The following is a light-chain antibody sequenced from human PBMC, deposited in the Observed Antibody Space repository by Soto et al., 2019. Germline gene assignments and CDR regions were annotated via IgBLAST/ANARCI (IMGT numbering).Light chain of an antibody. CDR2: DVT. Sequence: QTVVTQPASVSGSPGQSITISCTGTSSDVGGYNYVSWYQQHPVKAPKLMIYDVTNRPSGVSDRFSGSKSGNTASLTISGLQAEDEADYYCSSYTSSSTLYVFGTGTQLTVL. J-gene: IGLJ1*01. CDR3: SSYTSSSTLYV. CDR1: SSDVGGYNY. V-gene: IGLV2-14*01.